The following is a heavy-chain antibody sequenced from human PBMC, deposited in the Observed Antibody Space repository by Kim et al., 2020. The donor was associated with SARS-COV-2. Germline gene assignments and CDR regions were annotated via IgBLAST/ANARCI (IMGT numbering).Heavy chain of an antibody. J-gene: IGHJ4*02. Sequence: GGSLRLSCAASGFTFSHCYMSWIRRAPGKGLEWVAYISDSGTPLYYADSVKGRFIVSRDNDKNSLYLQMDNLRAGDTAVYYCTRAPDPGTKVDQWGQGTLVTVSS. CDR2: ISDSGTPL. CDR3: TRAPDPGTKVDQ. D-gene: IGHD1-1*01. CDR1: GFTFSHCY. V-gene: IGHV3-11*04.